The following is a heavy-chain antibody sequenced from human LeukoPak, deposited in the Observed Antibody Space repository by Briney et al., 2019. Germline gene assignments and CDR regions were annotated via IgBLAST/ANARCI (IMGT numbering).Heavy chain of an antibody. D-gene: IGHD3-22*01. CDR2: ISSSSTYI. CDR3: ARARDLDDSSGYSFDY. Sequence: GGSLRLSCAASGFTFSLYSMNWVRQAPGKGLEWVSSISSSSTYIFYADSVKGRFTISRDNAKNTLYLQMNSLRAEDTAVYYCARARDLDDSSGYSFDYWGQGTLVTVSS. J-gene: IGHJ4*02. V-gene: IGHV3-21*01. CDR1: GFTFSLYS.